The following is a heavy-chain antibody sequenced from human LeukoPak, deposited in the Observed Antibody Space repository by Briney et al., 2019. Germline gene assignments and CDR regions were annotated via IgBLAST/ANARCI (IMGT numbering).Heavy chain of an antibody. CDR1: GLTFSKYS. D-gene: IGHD2-15*01. J-gene: IGHJ6*02. V-gene: IGHV3-15*01. Sequence: GGSLRLSCAASGLTFSKYSMTWVRQAPGKGLEWVGRIKSKTDGGTTDYAAPVKGRFTISRDDSKNTLYLQMNSLKTEDTAVYYCTTGGRSRTYYYYGMDVWGQGATVTVTS. CDR3: TTGGRSRTYYYYGMDV. CDR2: IKSKTDGGTT.